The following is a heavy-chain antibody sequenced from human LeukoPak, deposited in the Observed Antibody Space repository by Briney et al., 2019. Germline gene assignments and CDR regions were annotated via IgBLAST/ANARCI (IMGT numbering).Heavy chain of an antibody. V-gene: IGHV4-30-2*01. CDR2: IYHSGST. CDR3: ARAGDSDTYYCPFQH. Sequence: SESLSLTCTVSGGSINSGGYYWSWIRQPPGKGLEWIGYIYHSGSTYYNPSLKSRVTISVDRSKNQFSLKLSSVTAADTAVYYCARAGDSDTYYCPFQHWGQGTLVTVSS. CDR1: GGSINSGGYY. J-gene: IGHJ1*01. D-gene: IGHD3-10*01.